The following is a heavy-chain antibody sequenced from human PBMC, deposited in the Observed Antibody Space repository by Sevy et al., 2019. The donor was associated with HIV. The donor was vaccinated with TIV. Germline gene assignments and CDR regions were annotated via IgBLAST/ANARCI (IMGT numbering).Heavy chain of an antibody. CDR3: AREDGTGRCFDS. CDR2: INPTSSST. CDR1: GYNFNNYY. Sequence: ASVKVSCKASGYNFNNYYIHWVRQAPGQGLQWMGVINPTSSSTYYPPKFQGRVTMTRDTSTSTVSLDLSSLRSEDTAVYYCAREDGTGRCFDSWGQGTLVTVSS. V-gene: IGHV1-46*02. D-gene: IGHD1-26*01. J-gene: IGHJ4*02.